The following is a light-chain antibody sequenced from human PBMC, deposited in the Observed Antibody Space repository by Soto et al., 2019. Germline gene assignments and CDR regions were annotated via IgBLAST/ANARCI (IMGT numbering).Light chain of an antibody. J-gene: IGLJ2*01. CDR1: SSDVGSYNL. CDR2: EGS. CDR3: CSYAGSSTFHVV. Sequence: QSVLTQPASVSGSPGQSITISCTGTSSDVGSYNLVSWYQQHPGKAPKLMIYEGSKRPSGVSNRFSGSKSGNTASLTISGFQAEDEADYYCCSYAGSSTFHVVFGGGTKVTVL. V-gene: IGLV2-23*03.